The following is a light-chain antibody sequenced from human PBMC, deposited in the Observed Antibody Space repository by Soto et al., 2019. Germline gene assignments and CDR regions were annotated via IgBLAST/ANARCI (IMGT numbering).Light chain of an antibody. J-gene: IGLJ1*01. CDR1: SSNIGNNY. CDR3: GTWDNSLSAYV. V-gene: IGLV1-51*01. CDR2: DNN. Sequence: QSVLTQPPSVSAAPGQKVTISCSGSSSNIGNNYGSWYQHLPGTAPKVLIYDNNNRPSGIPDRFSGSKSGTSATLGITGLQTGDEADYYCGTWDNSLSAYVFGTGTKLTVL.